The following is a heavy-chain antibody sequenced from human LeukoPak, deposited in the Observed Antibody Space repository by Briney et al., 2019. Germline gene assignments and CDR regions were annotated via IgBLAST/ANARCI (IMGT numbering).Heavy chain of an antibody. D-gene: IGHD3-3*01. V-gene: IGHV1-46*01. Sequence: APVKVSCKASGYTFTSYYMHWVRQAPGQGLEWMGIINPSGGSTSYAQKFQGRVTMTRDTSTSTVYMELSSLRSEDTAVYYCARAHRDYDFCYGMDVWGQGTTVTVSS. J-gene: IGHJ6*02. CDR3: ARAHRDYDFCYGMDV. CDR1: GYTFTSYY. CDR2: INPSGGST.